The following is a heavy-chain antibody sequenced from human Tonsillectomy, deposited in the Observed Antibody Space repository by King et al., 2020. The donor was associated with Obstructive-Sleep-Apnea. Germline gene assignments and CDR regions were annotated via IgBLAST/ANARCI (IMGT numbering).Heavy chain of an antibody. J-gene: IGHJ5*02. V-gene: IGHV4-59*11. Sequence: LQLQESGPGLVKPSETLSLTCTVSGGSISSHYWSWIRQPPGKGLEGIGYIYYSGSTNYNPALKSRVTISVDRSKNQFSLKLSSVTAADTAVYYCAGVPYSSGWYYWFDPWGQGTLVTVSS. CDR2: IYYSGST. D-gene: IGHD6-19*01. CDR1: GGSISSHY. CDR3: AGVPYSSGWYYWFDP.